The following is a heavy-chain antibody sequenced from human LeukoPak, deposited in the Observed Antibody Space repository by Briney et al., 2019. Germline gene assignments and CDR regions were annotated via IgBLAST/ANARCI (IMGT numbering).Heavy chain of an antibody. J-gene: IGHJ4*02. Sequence: PGGSLRLSCAASGFTFSSYGMHWVRQAPGKGLEWVSAISGSGGSTYYADSVKGRFTISRDNSKNTLYLQMNSLRAEDTAVYYCAKGKLSGSYFVDYWGQGTLVTVSS. CDR2: ISGSGGST. CDR1: GFTFSSYG. D-gene: IGHD1-26*01. V-gene: IGHV3-23*01. CDR3: AKGKLSGSYFVDY.